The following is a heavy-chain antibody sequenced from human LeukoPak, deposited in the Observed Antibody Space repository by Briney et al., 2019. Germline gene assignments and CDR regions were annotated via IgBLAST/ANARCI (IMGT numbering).Heavy chain of an antibody. J-gene: IGHJ4*02. Sequence: SETLSLTCTVSGGSISSSNYYWGWIRQPPGKGLEWIASIHYSETTYYNPSLKSRVTISVDTSKNHFSLKLSSGTAADTAVYYCARGPTYQPIDFWGQGTLVTVSS. CDR3: ARGPTYQPIDF. D-gene: IGHD2-2*01. CDR1: GGSISSSNYY. CDR2: IHYSETT. V-gene: IGHV4-39*02.